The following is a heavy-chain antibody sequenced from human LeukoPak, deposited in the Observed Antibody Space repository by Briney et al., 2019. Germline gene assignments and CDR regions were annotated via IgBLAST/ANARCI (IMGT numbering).Heavy chain of an antibody. D-gene: IGHD3-3*01. CDR1: GYTFTSYD. CDR2: MNPNSGNT. Sequence: ASVKVSCKASGYTFTSYDINWVRQATGQGLEWMGWMNPNSGNTCYAQKFQGRVTMTRNTSISTAYMELSSLRSEDTAVYYCARGRFGDFWSGYFNYYYYYGMDVWGQGTTVTVSS. CDR3: ARGRFGDFWSGYFNYYYYYGMDV. V-gene: IGHV1-8*01. J-gene: IGHJ6*02.